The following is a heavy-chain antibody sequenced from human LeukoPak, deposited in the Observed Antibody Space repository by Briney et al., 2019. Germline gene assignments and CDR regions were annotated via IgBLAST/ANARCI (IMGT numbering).Heavy chain of an antibody. Sequence: SETLSLTCTVSGYSISSGYYWGWIRQPPGKGLEWIGSIYHSGSTYYNPSLKSRVTISVDTSKNQFSLKLSSVTAADTAVYYCARDVGFGELSPYYFDYWGQGTLVTVSS. CDR3: ARDVGFGELSPYYFDY. D-gene: IGHD3-10*01. J-gene: IGHJ4*02. V-gene: IGHV4-38-2*02. CDR1: GYSISSGYY. CDR2: IYHSGST.